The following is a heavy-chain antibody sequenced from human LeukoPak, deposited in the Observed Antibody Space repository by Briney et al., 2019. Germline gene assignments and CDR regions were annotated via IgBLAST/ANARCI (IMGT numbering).Heavy chain of an antibody. CDR1: GFTFSSYG. Sequence: GRSLRLSCAASGFTFSSYGMHWVRQAPGKGLEWVAVISYDGSNKYYADSVKGRFTISRDNSKNTLYLQMNSLRAEDTAVYYCAKGLSAARHYYYYYMDVWGKGTTVTVSS. CDR3: AKGLSAARHYYYYYMDV. CDR2: ISYDGSNK. V-gene: IGHV3-30*18. D-gene: IGHD6-6*01. J-gene: IGHJ6*03.